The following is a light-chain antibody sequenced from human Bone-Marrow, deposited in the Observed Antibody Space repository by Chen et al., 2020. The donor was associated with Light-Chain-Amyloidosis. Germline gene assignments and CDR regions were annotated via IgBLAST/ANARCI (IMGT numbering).Light chain of an antibody. V-gene: IGLV3-25*02. CDR3: QSYDSSLSGWV. CDR1: DLPTKY. Sequence: SYELTQPPSVSVSPGQTARITCSGDDLPTKYAYWYQQKPGQAPVLVIHRDTERPSGISERFSGSKSGTSASLAITGLQAEDEADYYCQSYDSSLSGWVFGGGTKLTVL. CDR2: RDT. J-gene: IGLJ3*02.